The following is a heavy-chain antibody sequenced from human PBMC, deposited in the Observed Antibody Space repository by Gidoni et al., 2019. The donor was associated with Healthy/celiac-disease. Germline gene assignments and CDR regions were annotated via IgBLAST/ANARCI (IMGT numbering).Heavy chain of an antibody. CDR3: AKGPMIVVAAYYFDY. Sequence: EVQLVESGGGLVQPGRSLRLSCAASGFTFADHAMRWVRPAPGKGLEWVSGISWNSGSIGYADSVKGRFTISRDNAKNSLYLQMNSLRAEDTALYYCAKGPMIVVAAYYFDYWGQGTLVTVSS. J-gene: IGHJ4*02. D-gene: IGHD3-22*01. CDR1: GFTFADHA. V-gene: IGHV3-9*01. CDR2: ISWNSGSI.